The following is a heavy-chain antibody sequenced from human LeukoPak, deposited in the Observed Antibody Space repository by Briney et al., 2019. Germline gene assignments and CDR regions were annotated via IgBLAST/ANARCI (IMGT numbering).Heavy chain of an antibody. CDR2: IYSGGST. D-gene: IGHD6-19*01. CDR3: AREEWLSLYGMDV. J-gene: IGHJ6*02. CDR1: GFTVSSNY. V-gene: IGHV3-66*01. Sequence: PGGSLRLSCAASGFTVSSNYMSWVRQAPGKGRGWVSVIYSGGSTYYADSVKGRFTISRDNSKNTLYLQMNSLRAEDTAVYYCAREEWLSLYGMDVWGQGTTVTVSS.